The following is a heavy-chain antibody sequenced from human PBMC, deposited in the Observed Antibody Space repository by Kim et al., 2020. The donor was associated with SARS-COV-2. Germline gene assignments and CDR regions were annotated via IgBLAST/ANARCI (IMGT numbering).Heavy chain of an antibody. D-gene: IGHD2-2*03. CDR3: AKEIAYMAIVVVPAALDY. V-gene: IGHV3-30*18. CDR1: GFTFSSYG. J-gene: IGHJ4*02. Sequence: GGSLRLSCAASGFTFSSYGMHWVRQAPGKGLEWVAVISYDGSNKYYADSVKGRFTISRDNSKNTLYLQMNSLRAEDTAVYYCAKEIAYMAIVVVPAALDYWGQGTLVTVSS. CDR2: ISYDGSNK.